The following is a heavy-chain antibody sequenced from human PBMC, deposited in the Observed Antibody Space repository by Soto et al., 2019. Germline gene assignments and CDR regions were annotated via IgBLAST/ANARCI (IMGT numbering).Heavy chain of an antibody. Sequence: QVQLVQSGAEVKKPGSSVKVSCKASGGTFGSHAINWVRQAPGQGLEWMGGIIPIFGTANYAQKFQGRVTITADESTSTASMELSSPRSEDTAVYYCARDLLRRDAPPPYWYFDLWGRGTLVTVSS. CDR1: GGTFGSHA. D-gene: IGHD2-15*01. J-gene: IGHJ2*01. V-gene: IGHV1-69*12. CDR3: ARDLLRRDAPPPYWYFDL. CDR2: IIPIFGTA.